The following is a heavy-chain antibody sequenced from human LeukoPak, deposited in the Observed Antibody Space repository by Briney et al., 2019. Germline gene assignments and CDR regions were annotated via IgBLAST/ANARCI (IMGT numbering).Heavy chain of an antibody. CDR1: GFTFSSYA. J-gene: IGHJ4*02. D-gene: IGHD3-10*01. CDR2: ISGSGGST. CDR3: AKDPAGSGTHDRYFDY. V-gene: IGHV3-23*01. Sequence: GGSLRLSCAASGFTFSSYAMSWVRQAPGKGLEWVSAISGSGGSTYYADSVEGRFTISRDNSKNTPYLQMNSLRAKDTAVYYCAKDPAGSGTHDRYFDYWGQGTLVTVSS.